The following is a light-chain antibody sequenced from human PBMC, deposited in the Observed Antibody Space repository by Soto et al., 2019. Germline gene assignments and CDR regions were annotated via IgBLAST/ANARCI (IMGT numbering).Light chain of an antibody. CDR1: SSNIGNNY. V-gene: IGLV1-51*01. Sequence: QSVLTQPPSVSAAPGQKVTISCSGSSSNIGNNYVSWYQQLPKTAPKLLIYDNHKRPSGIPDRFSGSKSGTSATLGITGLQTGDEADYYCGTWDSSLSVGVFGGGTKLTVL. CDR3: GTWDSSLSVGV. J-gene: IGLJ2*01. CDR2: DNH.